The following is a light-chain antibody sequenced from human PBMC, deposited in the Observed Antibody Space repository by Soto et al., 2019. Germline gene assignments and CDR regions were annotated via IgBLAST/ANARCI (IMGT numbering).Light chain of an antibody. J-gene: IGLJ2*01. CDR1: SSDVGGYNY. V-gene: IGLV2-14*01. Sequence: QSVLTQPASVSGSPGQSITFSCTGTSSDVGGYNYVSWYQQHPGKAPKLMIYDVSNRPSGVSNRFSGSKSGNTASLTISGLQAEDEADYYCSSYTSSNTLVVFGGGTKVTVL. CDR2: DVS. CDR3: SSYTSSNTLVV.